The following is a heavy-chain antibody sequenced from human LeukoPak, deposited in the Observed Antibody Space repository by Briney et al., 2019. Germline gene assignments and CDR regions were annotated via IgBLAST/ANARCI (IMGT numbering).Heavy chain of an antibody. J-gene: IGHJ4*02. CDR1: GYSISSSNW. D-gene: IGHD6-13*01. CDR3: ARVSVIAAAALHFDN. V-gene: IGHV4-28*05. Sequence: PSETLSLTCAVSGYSISSSNWWGWIRQPPGKGLEWIGYIYYSGNIYYNPSLKSRVTMSVDTSKNQFSLKLDSLTAADTAIYYCARVSVIAAAALHFDNWGQGTLVTVSS. CDR2: IYYSGNI.